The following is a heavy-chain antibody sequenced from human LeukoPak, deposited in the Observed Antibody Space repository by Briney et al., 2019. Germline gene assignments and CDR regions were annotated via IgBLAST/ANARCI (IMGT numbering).Heavy chain of an antibody. CDR2: INPNGGVT. J-gene: IGHJ4*02. CDR3: ARVLRSGWYFESGY. Sequence: ASVKVSCKASGYTFTDYYLHWARQAPGQGLEWMGWINPNGGVTTYAQKFHSRVTLTRDTSISTAYMELTSLTSDDTAVYFCARVLRSGWYFESGYWGQGTLVTVSS. CDR1: GYTFTDYY. D-gene: IGHD6-19*01. V-gene: IGHV1-2*02.